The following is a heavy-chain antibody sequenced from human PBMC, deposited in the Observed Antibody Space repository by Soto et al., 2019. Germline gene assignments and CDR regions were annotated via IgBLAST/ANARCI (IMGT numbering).Heavy chain of an antibody. CDR2: ISWNINRK. D-gene: IGHD3-22*01. V-gene: IGHV3-9*01. J-gene: IGHJ4*02. CDR1: GFTFDDYA. CDR3: AKGYYYDSGYYFDY. Sequence: SLRLSCAASGFTFDDYAMHWVRQAPGKGLEWVSTISWNINRKGYADSVRGRFTISRDNAKNSLYLQMNSLRAEDTALYYCAKGYYYDSGYYFDYWGQGTLVTVSS.